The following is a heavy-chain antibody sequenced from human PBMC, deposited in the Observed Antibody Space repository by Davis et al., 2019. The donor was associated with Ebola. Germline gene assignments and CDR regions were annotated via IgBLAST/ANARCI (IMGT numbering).Heavy chain of an antibody. CDR3: ARDRGYCSSTSCYMGEDY. Sequence: SETLSLTCTVSGGSISSYYWSWLRQPPGKGLEWLGYIYYSGSTNYNPSLKSRVTISVDTSKNQFSLKLRSVTAADTAVYYCARDRGYCSSTSCYMGEDYWGQGTLVTVSS. D-gene: IGHD2-2*02. J-gene: IGHJ4*02. CDR1: GGSISSYY. V-gene: IGHV4-59*01. CDR2: IYYSGST.